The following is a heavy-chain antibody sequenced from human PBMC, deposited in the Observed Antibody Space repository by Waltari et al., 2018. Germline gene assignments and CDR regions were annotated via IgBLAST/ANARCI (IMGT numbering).Heavy chain of an antibody. CDR2: INPNSGGT. Sequence: QVQLVQSGAEVKKPGASVKVSCKASGYTFTGYYMHWVRQAPGQGLEWMGWINPNSGGTNYEQKFQGRVTMTRDTSISTAYMELSRLRSDDTAVYYCARVASLLAGSGWSSGYFQHWGQGTLVTVSS. CDR3: ARVASLLAGSGWSSGYFQH. CDR1: GYTFTGYY. D-gene: IGHD6-19*01. V-gene: IGHV1-2*02. J-gene: IGHJ1*01.